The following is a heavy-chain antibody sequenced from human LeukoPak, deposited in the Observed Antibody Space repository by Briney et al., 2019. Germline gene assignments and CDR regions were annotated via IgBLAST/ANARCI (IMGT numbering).Heavy chain of an antibody. Sequence: GGSLRLSCAASGFTFSSYAMSWVRQAPGKGLEWVSAISGSGDSTYYADSVKGRFTISRDNSRNTLYLQMNSLRVEDTAVYYCAKRGSGDYLNYYCYYMDVWGKGTTVTVSS. V-gene: IGHV3-23*01. CDR3: AKRGSGDYLNYYCYYMDV. J-gene: IGHJ6*03. CDR1: GFTFSSYA. D-gene: IGHD4-17*01. CDR2: ISGSGDST.